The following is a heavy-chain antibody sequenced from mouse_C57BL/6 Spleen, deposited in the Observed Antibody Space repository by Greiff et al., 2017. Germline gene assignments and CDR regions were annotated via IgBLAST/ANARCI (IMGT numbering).Heavy chain of an antibody. J-gene: IGHJ3*01. CDR1: GYSFTGYY. D-gene: IGHD4-1*01. CDR2: INPSTGGT. Sequence: VQLQQSGPELVKPGASVKISCKASGYSFTGYYMNWVKQSPEKSLEWIGEINPSTGGTTYNQKFKAKATLTVDKSSSTAYMQLKSLTSEDSAVYYCAREGGVLGRFAYWGQGTLVTVSA. CDR3: AREGGVLGRFAY. V-gene: IGHV1-42*01.